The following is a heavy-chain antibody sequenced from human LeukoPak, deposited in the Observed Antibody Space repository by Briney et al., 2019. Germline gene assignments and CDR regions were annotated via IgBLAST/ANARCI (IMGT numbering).Heavy chain of an antibody. V-gene: IGHV4-39*01. CDR2: IYYSGST. Sequence: SETLSLTCTVSGGSISSSSYYWGWIRQPPGMGLEWIGNIYYSGSTYYNPSLKSRVTISVDTSKGQFSLKLNSVTAADTAVYYCARRRSDWEFDYWGQGTLVTVSS. J-gene: IGHJ4*02. D-gene: IGHD2-21*02. CDR3: ARRRSDWEFDY. CDR1: GGSISSSSYY.